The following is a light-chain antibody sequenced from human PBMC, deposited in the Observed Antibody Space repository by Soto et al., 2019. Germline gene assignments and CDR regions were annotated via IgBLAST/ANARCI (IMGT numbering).Light chain of an antibody. CDR3: QQYSDWPPRT. V-gene: IGKV3-15*01. CDR2: DAS. CDR1: QSIMTN. Sequence: EILMTQSPATLSASPGERVALSCRASQSIMTNLAWYQQTPGQAPRLLIYDASTRAPGIPARFSGRGSGTEFTLTISSPQSEDFAVYYCQQYSDWPPRTFGLGTKVE. J-gene: IGKJ1*01.